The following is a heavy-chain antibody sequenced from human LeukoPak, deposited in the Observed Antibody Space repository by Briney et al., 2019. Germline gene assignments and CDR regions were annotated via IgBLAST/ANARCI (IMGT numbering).Heavy chain of an antibody. V-gene: IGHV3-33*01. CDR3: ARDGGDGYNMYYFDS. D-gene: IGHD5-24*01. J-gene: IGHJ4*02. CDR2: IWYDGSNK. CDR1: GFTFSSYG. Sequence: PGGSLRLSCAASGFTFSSYGMHWVRQAPGKGLEWVAVIWYDGSNKYYADSVKGRFTISRDNSKNTLYLQMNSLRAEDTAVYYCARDGGDGYNMYYFDSWGQGTLVTVYS.